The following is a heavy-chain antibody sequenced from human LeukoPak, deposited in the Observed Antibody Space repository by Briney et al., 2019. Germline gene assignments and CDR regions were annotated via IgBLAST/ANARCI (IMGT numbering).Heavy chain of an antibody. Sequence: ASVKVSCKASGYTFTGYYMHWVRQAPGQGLEWMGWINPNSGGTNYAQKFQGRVTMTRDTSISTAYMELSRLRSGDTAVYYCARAYSSGWELDYWGQGTLVTVSS. CDR2: INPNSGGT. J-gene: IGHJ4*02. V-gene: IGHV1-2*02. CDR3: ARAYSSGWELDY. CDR1: GYTFTGYY. D-gene: IGHD6-19*01.